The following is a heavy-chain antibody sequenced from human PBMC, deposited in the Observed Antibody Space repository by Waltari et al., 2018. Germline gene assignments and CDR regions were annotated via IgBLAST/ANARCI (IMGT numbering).Heavy chain of an antibody. D-gene: IGHD3-22*01. CDR2: MTYGGNT. J-gene: IGHJ4*02. CDR1: GDPIRSKTSS. CDR3: ARRSRDSSGHFYSDY. Sequence: LQLQESGPGLAKPSETLSLTCSVSGDPIRSKTSSWAWIRHPPGAGLEWIATMTYGGNTFYKPSLKSRITLSMDTSKNQFSLVLTSVTAADTAVYYCARRSRDSSGHFYSDYWGQGTLVTVSS. V-gene: IGHV4-39*01.